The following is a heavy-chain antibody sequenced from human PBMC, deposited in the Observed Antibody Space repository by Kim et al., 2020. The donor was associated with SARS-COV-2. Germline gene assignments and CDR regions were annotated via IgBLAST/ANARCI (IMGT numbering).Heavy chain of an antibody. J-gene: IGHJ6*02. CDR1: GFTFSSYA. CDR3: AKGIEYYYYYGMDV. CDR2: ISGSGGST. V-gene: IGHV3-23*01. Sequence: GGSLRLSCAASGFTFSSYAMSWVRQAPGKGLEWVSTISGSGGSTYYADSVKGRFTISRDNSKKTLYLQMNSLRAEDTAVYYCAKGIEYYYYYGMDVWGQGTTVTVSS.